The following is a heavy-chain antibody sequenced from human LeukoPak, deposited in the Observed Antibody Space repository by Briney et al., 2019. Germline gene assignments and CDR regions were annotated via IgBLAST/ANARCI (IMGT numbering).Heavy chain of an antibody. D-gene: IGHD3/OR15-3a*01. CDR1: GFTFKDFW. Sequence: PGGSLRLSCAASGFTFKDFWMTWVRQAPGKGLEWVANIKKDGSDKYYVDSVKGRFTISRDSSRNTLFLQMRSLRAEDTAVYYCVREDLGIEYWGQGTLVTVSP. CDR3: VREDLGIEY. J-gene: IGHJ4*02. V-gene: IGHV3-7*03. CDR2: IKKDGSDK.